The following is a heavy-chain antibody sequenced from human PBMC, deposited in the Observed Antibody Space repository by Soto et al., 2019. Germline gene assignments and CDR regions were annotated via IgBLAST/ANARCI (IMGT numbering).Heavy chain of an antibody. CDR1: GGTFSSYA. CDR3: AREGGVGATTGWD. CDR2: IIPIFGTA. J-gene: IGHJ4*02. V-gene: IGHV1-69*06. D-gene: IGHD1-26*01. Sequence: QVQLVQSGAEVKKPGSSVKVSCKASGGTFSSYAISWVRQAPGQGLEWMGGIIPIFGTANYAQKFQGRVTITADISTSTAYMELSGLSSGDTAVYFCAREGGVGATTGWDWGQGTLVTVSS.